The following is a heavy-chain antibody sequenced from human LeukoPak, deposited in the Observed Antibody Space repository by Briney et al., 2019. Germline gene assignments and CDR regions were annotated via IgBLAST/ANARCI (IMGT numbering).Heavy chain of an antibody. CDR2: IYTSGST. V-gene: IGHV4-4*07. J-gene: IGHJ6*03. CDR3: ARQYNSSWYWGYYYYMDV. CDR1: GGSISSYY. Sequence: SETLSLTCTVSGGSISSYYWSWIRQPAGKGLEWIGRIYTSGSTNYNPSLKSRVTMSVDTSKNQFSLKLSSVTAADTAVYYCARQYNSSWYWGYYYYMDVWGKGTTVTVSS. D-gene: IGHD6-13*01.